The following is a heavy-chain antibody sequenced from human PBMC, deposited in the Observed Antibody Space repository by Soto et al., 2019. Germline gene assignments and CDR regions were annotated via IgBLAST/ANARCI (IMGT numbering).Heavy chain of an antibody. CDR2: TYYRSKWYN. CDR1: GDSVSSNSAA. CDR3: AREGYCSSTSCSYAEYFQH. V-gene: IGHV6-1*01. Sequence: SPTLSLTCAISGDSVSSNSAAWNWIRQSPSRGLEWLGRTYYRSKWYNDYAVSVKSRITINPDTSKNQFSLQLNSVTPEDTAVYYCAREGYCSSTSCSYAEYFQHWGQGTLVTVSS. J-gene: IGHJ1*01. D-gene: IGHD2-2*01.